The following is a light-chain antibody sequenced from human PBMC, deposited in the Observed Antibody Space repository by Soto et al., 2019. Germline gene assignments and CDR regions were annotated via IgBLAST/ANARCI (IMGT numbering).Light chain of an antibody. CDR1: ESITGY. V-gene: IGKV1-39*01. CDR2: DVS. Sequence: ISVTQSPSSLSGSVGDRVIITCRASESITGYLNWYQQKPGKAPKLLISDVSVLESGVSPXXRGTGSGREFTLTIDSLQPEDAATYYCQQSQRTPYTFGQGT. CDR3: QQSQRTPYT. J-gene: IGKJ2*01.